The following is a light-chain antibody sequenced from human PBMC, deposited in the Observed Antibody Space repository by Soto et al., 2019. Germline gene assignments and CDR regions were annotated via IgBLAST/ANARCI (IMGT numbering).Light chain of an antibody. Sequence: QSALTQPSSVSGSPGQSITISGTGTISDVGSYNYVSWYQHHPGKAPKLMIYEVNNRPSGVSNRFSGSKSGNTASLTISGVQAEDEADYYCSSYTDSSPVVFGTGTKVTVL. CDR2: EVN. CDR3: SSYTDSSPVV. V-gene: IGLV2-14*01. J-gene: IGLJ1*01. CDR1: ISDVGSYNY.